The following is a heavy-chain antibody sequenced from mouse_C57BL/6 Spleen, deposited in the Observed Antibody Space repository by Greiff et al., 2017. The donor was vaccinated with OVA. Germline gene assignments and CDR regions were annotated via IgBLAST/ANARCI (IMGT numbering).Heavy chain of an antibody. CDR1: GYTFTSYW. CDR2: IDPSDSYT. D-gene: IGHD2-12*01. CDR3: ARGLGLLYTKGDY. V-gene: IGHV1-50*01. Sequence: QVQLQQPGAELVKPGASVKLSCKASGYTFTSYWMQWVKQRPGQGLEWIGEIDPSDSYTNYNQKFKGKATLTVDTSSSPAYMQLSSLTSEDSAVYYCARGLGLLYTKGDYWGQGTTLTVSS. J-gene: IGHJ2*01.